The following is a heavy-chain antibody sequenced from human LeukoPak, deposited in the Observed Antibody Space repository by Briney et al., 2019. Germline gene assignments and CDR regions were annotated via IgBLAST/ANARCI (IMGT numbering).Heavy chain of an antibody. J-gene: IGHJ4*02. CDR1: GFTFTTYS. CDR3: VRDHAWVFDY. D-gene: IGHD2-2*01. CDR2: LSSGHE. Sequence: GGSLRLSCAASGFTFTTYSMNWVRQAPEKGLEWVAYLSSGHELYADSVKGRFTISRDNAKNSLYLQMNSLRAEDTAVYYCVRDHAWVFDYWGQGTLVSVSS. V-gene: IGHV3-21*05.